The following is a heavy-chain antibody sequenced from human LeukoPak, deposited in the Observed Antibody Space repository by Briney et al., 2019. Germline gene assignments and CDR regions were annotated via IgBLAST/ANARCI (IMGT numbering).Heavy chain of an antibody. CDR1: GFTLSSFN. CDR3: GRDVGP. V-gene: IGHV3-21*04. J-gene: IGHJ5*02. CDR2: ISSSSSYI. Sequence: GGSLRLSCAASGFTLSSFNMNWVRQAPGKGLEWVSSISSSSSYIYYADSVKGRFTVSRDNAKKSLYLQMNSLRVEDTAMYYCGRDVGPWGQGTLVTVSS.